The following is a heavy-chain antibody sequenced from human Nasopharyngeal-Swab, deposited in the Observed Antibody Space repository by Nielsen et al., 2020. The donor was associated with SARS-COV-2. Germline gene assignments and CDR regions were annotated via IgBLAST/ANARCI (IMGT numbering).Heavy chain of an antibody. J-gene: IGHJ6*02. V-gene: IGHV1-69*04. D-gene: IGHD5-18*01. Sequence: SVKVSCKASGGTFSSYAISWVRQAPGQGLEWMGRIIPILGIANYAQKFQGRVTITADKSTSTAYMELSSLRSEDTAVHYCARDFRDTAMVKEYGMDVWGQGTTVTVSS. CDR1: GGTFSSYA. CDR3: ARDFRDTAMVKEYGMDV. CDR2: IIPILGIA.